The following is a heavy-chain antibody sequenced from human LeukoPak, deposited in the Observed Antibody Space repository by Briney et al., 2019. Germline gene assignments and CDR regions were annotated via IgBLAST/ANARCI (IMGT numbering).Heavy chain of an antibody. Sequence: GASVKVSCKASGYTFTSYYMHWVRQAPGQGLEWMGGIIPIFGTANYAQKFQGRVTITADESTSTAYMELSSLRSEDTAVYYCARTYYYDSSGYYLPKGWFDPWGQGTLVTVSS. D-gene: IGHD3-22*01. CDR2: IIPIFGTA. CDR3: ARTYYYDSSGYYLPKGWFDP. J-gene: IGHJ5*02. CDR1: GYTFTSYY. V-gene: IGHV1-69*13.